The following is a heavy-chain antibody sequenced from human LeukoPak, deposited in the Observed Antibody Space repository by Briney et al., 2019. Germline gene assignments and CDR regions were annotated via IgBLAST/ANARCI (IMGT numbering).Heavy chain of an antibody. D-gene: IGHD2-21*02. CDR3: TRDPAYCGGDCYDDY. J-gene: IGHJ4*02. Sequence: GGSLRLSCAASGFTFSSYAMSWVRQAPGKGLEWVGFIRSKAYGGTTEYTASVKGRFTISRDDSKSIAYLQMNSLKTEDTAVYYCTRDPAYCGGDCYDDYWGQGTLVTVSS. V-gene: IGHV3-49*04. CDR1: GFTFSSYA. CDR2: IRSKAYGGTT.